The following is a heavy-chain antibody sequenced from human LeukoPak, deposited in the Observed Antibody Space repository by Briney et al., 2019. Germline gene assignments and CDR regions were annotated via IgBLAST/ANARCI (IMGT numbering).Heavy chain of an antibody. D-gene: IGHD3-10*01. CDR3: AKNNYYGSGSYYTPFDH. CDR1: GFTFNSYT. CDR2: ISYDGSNK. V-gene: IGHV3-30*09. J-gene: IGHJ4*02. Sequence: GGSLRLSCAASGFTFNSYTIHWVRQAPGKGLEWVAFISYDGSNKYYADSVKGRFAISRDNSKNTLYLQMNSLRAEDTAVYYCAKNNYYGSGSYYTPFDHWGQGTLVTVSS.